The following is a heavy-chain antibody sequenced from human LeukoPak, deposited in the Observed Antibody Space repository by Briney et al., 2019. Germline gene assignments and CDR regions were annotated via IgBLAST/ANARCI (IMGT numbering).Heavy chain of an antibody. Sequence: GGSLRLSRAASGFTFSSYGMHWVRQAPGKGLEWVSFIQYDGSDKYYGDSVKGRFTISRDNSKNTLYLQMNSLRAEDSAVYYCAKGEPLFDDAFDIWGQGTMVTVSS. CDR1: GFTFSSYG. V-gene: IGHV3-30*02. D-gene: IGHD1-26*01. CDR3: AKGEPLFDDAFDI. CDR2: IQYDGSDK. J-gene: IGHJ3*02.